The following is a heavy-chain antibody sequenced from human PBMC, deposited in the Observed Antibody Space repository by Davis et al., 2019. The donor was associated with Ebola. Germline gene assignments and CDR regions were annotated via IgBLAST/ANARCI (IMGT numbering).Heavy chain of an antibody. J-gene: IGHJ4*02. V-gene: IGHV1-18*04. CDR1: GYTFTSYG. CDR3: ARAPNYDVLTGTSSYYFDY. Sequence: ASVKVSCKSSGYTFTSYGLVWVRQAPGLGLEWMGWISGFNTNTNSAQKFQGRVTVSKGTSTNTAYMDLRSLTSDDTAIYYCARAPNYDVLTGTSSYYFDYWGQGTLVTVSS. D-gene: IGHD3-9*01. CDR2: ISGFNTNT.